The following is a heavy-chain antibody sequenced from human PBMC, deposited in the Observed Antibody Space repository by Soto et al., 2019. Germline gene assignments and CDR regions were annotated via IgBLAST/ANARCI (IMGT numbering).Heavy chain of an antibody. J-gene: IGHJ4*02. CDR1: GGSISGSYYY. CDR3: ATSQKGYNWNYFDH. D-gene: IGHD1-20*01. V-gene: IGHV4-39*01. CDR2: VFYTGFT. Sequence: KPSETLSLTCAVSGGSISGSYYYWAWLRQSPGKGPEWIGSVFYTGFTSYIPSLESRVSVSVDTSKSQFSLKLSAVTAADTAVYYCATSQKGYNWNYFDHWGQGALVTVSS.